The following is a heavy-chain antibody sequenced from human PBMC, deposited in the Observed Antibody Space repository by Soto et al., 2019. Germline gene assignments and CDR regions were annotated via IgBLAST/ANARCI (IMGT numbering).Heavy chain of an antibody. J-gene: IGHJ1*01. Sequence: SETLSLTXTVYGGAFSGYHWNWVRQPPGKGLEWIGEINHSGSTNYNPSLRSRVTMSLDTSKNHFSLKLSSVTAADTAVYYCARGPRWLQLQYFQHWGQGTLVTVSS. D-gene: IGHD5-12*01. CDR2: INHSGST. V-gene: IGHV4-34*01. CDR1: GGAFSGYH. CDR3: ARGPRWLQLQYFQH.